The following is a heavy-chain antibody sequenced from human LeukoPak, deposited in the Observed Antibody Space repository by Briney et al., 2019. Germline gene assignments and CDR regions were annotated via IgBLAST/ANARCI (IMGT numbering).Heavy chain of an antibody. J-gene: IGHJ4*02. V-gene: IGHV4-39*01. CDR3: ASEVQLYNY. CDR2: IFNSGDT. Sequence: SETLSLTCTVSGDSMSSNYYWAWIRQPPGKGLEWIASIFNSGDTDYNPSLKSRVSISVDTSRKQFSLKLRSVTAADTAVYYCASEVQLYNYWGQGTLVTDSS. D-gene: IGHD1-1*01. CDR1: GDSMSSNYY.